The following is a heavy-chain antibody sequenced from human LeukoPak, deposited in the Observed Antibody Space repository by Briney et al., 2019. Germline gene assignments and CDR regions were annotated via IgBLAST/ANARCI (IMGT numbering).Heavy chain of an antibody. Sequence: ASVKVSCKASGYTFTGYYMHWVRQAPGQGLEWMGWINPNSGGTNYAQKFQGRVTMTRDTSISTAYMELSRLRSDDTAVYYCARGVGSLGYCSGGSCYYNYYYYYYMDVWGKGTTVTISS. D-gene: IGHD2-15*01. V-gene: IGHV1-2*02. CDR1: GYTFTGYY. CDR3: ARGVGSLGYCSGGSCYYNYYYYYYMDV. CDR2: INPNSGGT. J-gene: IGHJ6*03.